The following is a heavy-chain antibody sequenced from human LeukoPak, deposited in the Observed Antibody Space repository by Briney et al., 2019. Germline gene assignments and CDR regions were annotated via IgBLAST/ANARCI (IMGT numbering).Heavy chain of an antibody. Sequence: ASVKVSCKASGYTFTSYYMHRVRQAPGQGLEWMGIINPSGGSTSYAQKFQGRVTMTRDTSTSTVYMELSSLRSEDTAVYYCASQDSSGYNLGYWGQGTLATVSS. D-gene: IGHD3-22*01. CDR2: INPSGGST. V-gene: IGHV1-46*03. J-gene: IGHJ4*02. CDR1: GYTFTSYY. CDR3: ASQDSSGYNLGY.